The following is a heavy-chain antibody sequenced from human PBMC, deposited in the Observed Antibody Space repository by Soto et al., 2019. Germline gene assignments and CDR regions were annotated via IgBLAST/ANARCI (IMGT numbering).Heavy chain of an antibody. Sequence: GESLKISCKGSGYSFTSYWIGWVRQMPGKGLEWMGIIYPGDSDTRYSPSFQGQVTISADKSISTAYLQWSSLKASDTAMYYCAVGYCSGGSCYRPDAFDIWGQGTMVTVSS. V-gene: IGHV5-51*01. CDR1: GYSFTSYW. D-gene: IGHD2-15*01. CDR2: IYPGDSDT. CDR3: AVGYCSGGSCYRPDAFDI. J-gene: IGHJ3*02.